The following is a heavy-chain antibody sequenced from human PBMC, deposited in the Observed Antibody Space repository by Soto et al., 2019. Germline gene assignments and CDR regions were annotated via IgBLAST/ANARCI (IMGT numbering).Heavy chain of an antibody. CDR2: RLVGSGNT. J-gene: IGHJ4*02. Sequence: SVKVSCKASGFTFTSSAVQWVRQARGQRLELIGWRLVGSGNTNYAQKFHERVTITRDMSASTACMELSSLRSEDTAVYYCAAESDYYGSGSPEYWGQ. V-gene: IGHV1-58*01. CDR1: GFTFTSSA. CDR3: AAESDYYGSGSPEY. D-gene: IGHD3-10*01.